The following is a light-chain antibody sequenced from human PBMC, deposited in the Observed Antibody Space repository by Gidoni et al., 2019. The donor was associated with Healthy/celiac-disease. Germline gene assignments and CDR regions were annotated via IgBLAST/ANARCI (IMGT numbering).Light chain of an antibody. V-gene: IGKV3-20*01. CDR2: GAS. CDR3: QQYGSSPPYT. Sequence: VLPQSPGTLSLSPGERATLSCSASQSVSNSYLAWYQQKPGQAPRLLIYGASSRATGIPDRFSGSGSGTDFTLTISRLEPEDFAVYYCQQYGSSPPYTFGQGTKLEIK. CDR1: QSVSNSY. J-gene: IGKJ2*01.